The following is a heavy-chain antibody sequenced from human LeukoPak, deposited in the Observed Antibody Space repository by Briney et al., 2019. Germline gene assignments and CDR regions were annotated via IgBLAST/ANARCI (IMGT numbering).Heavy chain of an antibody. V-gene: IGHV4-59*01. J-gene: IGHJ4*02. Sequence: PSETLSLTCTVSGGSISTYYWNWIRHPPGKGLEWIGYIYYSGSTNYNPSLKSRVTISVDTSKNQFSLKLSSVTAADTAVYYCARGLEQLWVDYWGQGTLVTVSS. CDR1: GGSISTYY. D-gene: IGHD5-18*01. CDR3: ARGLEQLWVDY. CDR2: IYYSGST.